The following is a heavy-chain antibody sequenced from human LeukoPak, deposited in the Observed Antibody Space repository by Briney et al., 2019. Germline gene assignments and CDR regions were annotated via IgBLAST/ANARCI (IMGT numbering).Heavy chain of an antibody. V-gene: IGHV3-7*03. D-gene: IGHD6-19*01. CDR2: IKQDGSEK. J-gene: IGHJ3*02. Sequence: GGSPRLSCAASGFTFSSYWMSWVRQAPGKGLEWVANIKQDGSEKYYVDSVKGRFTISRDNAKNSLYLQMNSLRAEDTAVYYCASLSSGWYFGAFDIWGQGTMVTVSS. CDR1: GFTFSSYW. CDR3: ASLSSGWYFGAFDI.